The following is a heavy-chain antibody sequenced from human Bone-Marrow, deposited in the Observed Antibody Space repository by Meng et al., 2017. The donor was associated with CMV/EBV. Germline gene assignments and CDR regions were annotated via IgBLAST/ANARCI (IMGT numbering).Heavy chain of an antibody. CDR1: GFTFTGYY. J-gene: IGHJ5*02. CDR2: INPYSGGS. V-gene: IGHV1-2*02. CDR3: ARSVWFDP. D-gene: IGHD4-11*01. Sequence: QVQLVQSGAEVKKSXXSXKVSCKTSGFTFTGYYFHWVRQAPGQGLEWMGWINPYSGGSRYAQKFQGRVTMTRDTSISTAYMELSRLRSDDTAVYYCARSVWFDPWGQGTLVTVSS.